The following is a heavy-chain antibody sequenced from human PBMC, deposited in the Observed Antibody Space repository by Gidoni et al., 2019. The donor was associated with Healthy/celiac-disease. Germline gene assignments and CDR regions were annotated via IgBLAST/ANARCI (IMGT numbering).Heavy chain of an antibody. CDR3: ARGGCTNGVCYPKKRYNWFDP. V-gene: IGHV4-34*01. CDR1: GGSFSGYY. D-gene: IGHD2-8*01. CDR2: INHSGST. Sequence: QVQLQQWGAGLLKPSETLSLTCAVYGGSFSGYYWSWIRQPPGKGLEWIGEINHSGSTNYNPSLKSRVTISVDTSKNQFSLKLSSVTAADTAVYYCARGGCTNGVCYPKKRYNWFDPWGQGTLVTVSS. J-gene: IGHJ5*02.